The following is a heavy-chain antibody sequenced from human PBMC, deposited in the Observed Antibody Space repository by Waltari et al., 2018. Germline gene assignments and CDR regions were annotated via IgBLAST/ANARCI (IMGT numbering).Heavy chain of an antibody. V-gene: IGHV4-38-2*01. Sequence: QLQLQESGPGLVKPSETLSLTCAVSGYSISRGYYWGWIRPPPGKGLEWIGSIYHSGSTYYNPSLKSRVTISVDTSKNQFSLKLSSVTAADTAVYYCAGGSSGSQTSRAFDIWGQGTMVTVSS. CDR2: IYHSGST. CDR3: AGGSSGSQTSRAFDI. J-gene: IGHJ3*02. D-gene: IGHD1-26*01. CDR1: GYSISRGYY.